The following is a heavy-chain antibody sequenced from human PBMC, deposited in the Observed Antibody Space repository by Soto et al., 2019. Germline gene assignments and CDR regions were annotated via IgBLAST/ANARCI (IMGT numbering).Heavy chain of an antibody. D-gene: IGHD3-3*01. CDR3: ARERFREYDFWSGYYGYFDY. CDR1: GDSVSSNSAA. Sequence: SQTLSLTCAISGDSVSSNSAAWNWIRQSPSRGLEWLGRTYYRSKWYNDYAVSVKSRITINPDTSKNQFSLQLNSVTPEDTAVYYCARERFREYDFWSGYYGYFDYWGQGTLVTVSS. CDR2: TYYRSKWYN. J-gene: IGHJ4*02. V-gene: IGHV6-1*01.